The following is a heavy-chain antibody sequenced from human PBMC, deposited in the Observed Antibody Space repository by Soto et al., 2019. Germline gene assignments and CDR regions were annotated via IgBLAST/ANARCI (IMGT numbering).Heavy chain of an antibody. J-gene: IGHJ6*02. V-gene: IGHV1-18*04. D-gene: IGHD6-13*01. CDR1: GYTFTSYG. CDR3: ARVSSSWYYYYYYGMDV. CDR2: ISAYNGNT. Sequence: GASVKVSCKASGYTFTSYGISWVRQAPGQGLEWMGWISAYNGNTNYAQKLQGRVTMTTDTSTSTAYMELRSLRSDDTAVYYCARVSSSWYYYYYYGMDVWGQGTTGTGSS.